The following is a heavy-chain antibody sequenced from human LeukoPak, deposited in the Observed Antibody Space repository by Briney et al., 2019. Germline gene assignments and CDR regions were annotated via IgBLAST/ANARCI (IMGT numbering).Heavy chain of an antibody. Sequence: GGSLRLSCAASGLTFSSYGMHWVRQAPGKGLEWVAVISYDGSNKYYADSVKGRFTISRDNSKNTLYLQMNSLRAEDTAVYCRAKGITGTTFHPFDPWGQGTLVTVSS. CDR2: ISYDGSNK. CDR3: AKGITGTTFHPFDP. V-gene: IGHV3-30*18. D-gene: IGHD1-7*01. CDR1: GLTFSSYG. J-gene: IGHJ5*02.